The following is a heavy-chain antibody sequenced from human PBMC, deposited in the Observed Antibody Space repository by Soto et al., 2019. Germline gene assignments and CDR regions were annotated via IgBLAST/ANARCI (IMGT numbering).Heavy chain of an antibody. CDR1: GYTFTSYA. CDR3: ARDLEQLADNWFDP. D-gene: IGHD6-6*01. J-gene: IGHJ5*02. CDR2: INAGNGNT. V-gene: IGHV1-3*01. Sequence: ASVKVSCKASGYTFTSYAMHWVRQAPGQRLEWMGWINAGNGNTKYSQKFQGRVTITRDTSASTAYMELSSLRSEDTAVYYCARDLEQLADNWFDPWGQGALVTVSS.